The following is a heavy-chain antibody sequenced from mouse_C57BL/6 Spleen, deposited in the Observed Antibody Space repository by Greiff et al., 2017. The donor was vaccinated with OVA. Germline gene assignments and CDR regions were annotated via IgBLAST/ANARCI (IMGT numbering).Heavy chain of an antibody. V-gene: IGHV1-80*01. D-gene: IGHD2-4*01. CDR1: GYAFSSYW. CDR3: ARDDYDAFAY. Sequence: VQLVESGAELVKPGASVKISCKASGYAFSSYWMNWVKQRPGKGLEWIGQIYPGDGDTNYNGKFKGKATLTADKSSSTAYMQLSSLTSEDSAVYFCARDDYDAFAYWGQGTLVTVSA. CDR2: IYPGDGDT. J-gene: IGHJ3*01.